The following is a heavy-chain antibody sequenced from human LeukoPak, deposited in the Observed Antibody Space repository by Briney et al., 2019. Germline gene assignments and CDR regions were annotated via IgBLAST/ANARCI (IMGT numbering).Heavy chain of an antibody. J-gene: IGHJ5*02. D-gene: IGHD2-21*02. CDR3: ARNIDCGGDCYGWFDP. CDR2: IHYSEST. Sequence: SETLSLTCTVSGGSIRSYYWGWIRQPPGKGPEWIGYIHYSESTKYNPSLKSRVTMSVDTSKNQFSLKLSSVTAADTAVYYCARNIDCGGDCYGWFDPWGQGTLVTVSS. V-gene: IGHV4-59*08. CDR1: GGSIRSYY.